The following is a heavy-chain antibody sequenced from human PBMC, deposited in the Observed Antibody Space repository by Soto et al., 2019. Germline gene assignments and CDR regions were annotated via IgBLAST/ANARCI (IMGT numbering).Heavy chain of an antibody. CDR2: ISYDGSNK. V-gene: IGHV3-30*18. D-gene: IGHD6-13*01. CDR1: GFTFSSYG. J-gene: IGHJ6*02. Sequence: GGSLRLSCAASGFTFSSYGMHWVRQAPGKGLEWVAVISYDGSNKYYADSVKGRFTISRDNSKNTLYLQMNSLRAEDTAVYYCAKTQSSSWYRGYLSYYGMDVWGQGTTVTVSS. CDR3: AKTQSSSWYRGYLSYYGMDV.